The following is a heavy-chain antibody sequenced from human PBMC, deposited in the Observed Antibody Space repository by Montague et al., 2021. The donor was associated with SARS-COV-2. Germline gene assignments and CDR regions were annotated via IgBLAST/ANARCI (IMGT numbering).Heavy chain of an antibody. Sequence: TLSLTCTVSGGSISSGNYYWSWVRQPDGKGLDWNGRADTSAISNYNLNLGTRITIYIDMYANQFYLNLRTATAADTSVYIGACGVEIGWLSYFDNWGQGTLVAVSS. D-gene: IGHD3-22*01. CDR2: ADTSAIS. CDR3: ACGVEIGWLSYFDN. V-gene: IGHV4-61*02. J-gene: IGHJ4*02. CDR1: GGSISSGNYY.